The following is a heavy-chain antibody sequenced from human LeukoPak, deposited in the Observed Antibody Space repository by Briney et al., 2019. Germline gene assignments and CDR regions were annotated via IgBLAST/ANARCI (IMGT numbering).Heavy chain of an antibody. CDR1: GFTFSSYW. CDR3: ASLYGSGKRWVDP. J-gene: IGHJ5*02. V-gene: IGHV3-72*01. CDR2: IRNKVNKDIT. D-gene: IGHD3-10*01. Sequence: GGSLRLSCAASGFTFSSYWMSWVRQAPGKGLEWVGRIRNKVNKDITEYAASVKGRFTISRDDSKNSLYLQMNSLKTEDTAVYYCASLYGSGKRWVDPWGQGTLVTVSS.